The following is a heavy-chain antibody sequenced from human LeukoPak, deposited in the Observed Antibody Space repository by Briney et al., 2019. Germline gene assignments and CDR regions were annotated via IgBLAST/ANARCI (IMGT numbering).Heavy chain of an antibody. CDR2: INPSGGST. CDR3: ARRRSSGLFDY. D-gene: IGHD6-25*01. J-gene: IGHJ4*02. CDR1: GYTFTSYG. V-gene: IGHV1-46*01. Sequence: ASVKVSCKASGYTFTSYGISWVRQAPGQGLEWMGIINPSGGSTSYAQKFQGRVTMTRDTSTSTVYMELSSLRSEDTAVYYCARRRSSGLFDYWGQGTLVTVSS.